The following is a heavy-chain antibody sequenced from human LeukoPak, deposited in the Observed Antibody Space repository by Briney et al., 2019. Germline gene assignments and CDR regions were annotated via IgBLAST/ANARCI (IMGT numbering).Heavy chain of an antibody. J-gene: IGHJ4*02. D-gene: IGHD1-7*01. CDR2: IYYSGST. V-gene: IGHV4-39*07. CDR3: ARISGTTLRYYFDY. CDR1: GGSFSSYY. Sequence: SETLSLTCAVYGGSFSSYYWGWIRQPPGKGLEWIGSIYYSGSTYYNPSLKSRVTISVDTSKNQFSLKLSSVTAADTAVYYCARISGTTLRYYFDYWGQGTLVTVSS.